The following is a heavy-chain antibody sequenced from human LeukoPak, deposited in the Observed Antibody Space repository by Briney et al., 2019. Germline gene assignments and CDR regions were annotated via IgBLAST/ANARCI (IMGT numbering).Heavy chain of an antibody. CDR2: ISDSGGST. V-gene: IGHV3-23*01. J-gene: IGHJ5*02. Sequence: GGSLRLSCAASGFTFSSYAMSWVRQASGKGLEWVSAISDSGGSTYYADSVKGRFTISRDNSRNTLYLQMNSLRAEDTAVYYCAKYYDFWSRYPADWFDPWGQGTLVTVSS. D-gene: IGHD3-3*01. CDR3: AKYYDFWSRYPADWFDP. CDR1: GFTFSSYA.